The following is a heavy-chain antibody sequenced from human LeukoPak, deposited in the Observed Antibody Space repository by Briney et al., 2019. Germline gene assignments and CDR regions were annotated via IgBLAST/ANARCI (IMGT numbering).Heavy chain of an antibody. Sequence: GGSLRLSCAASGFTFSSYAMSWVRQAPGKGLEWVSGISGSGGSTYYADSVKGRFTISRDNSKNTLYLQMNSLRAEDTAVCYCAKSIGDFWSGYYGSVTYYPFDIWGQGTLVTVSS. CDR3: AKSIGDFWSGYYGSVTYYPFDI. D-gene: IGHD3-3*01. CDR2: ISGSGGST. J-gene: IGHJ3*02. CDR1: GFTFSSYA. V-gene: IGHV3-23*01.